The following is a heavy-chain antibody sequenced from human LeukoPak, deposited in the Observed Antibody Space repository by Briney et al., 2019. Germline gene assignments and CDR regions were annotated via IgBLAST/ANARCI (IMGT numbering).Heavy chain of an antibody. CDR1: GGSISYYY. V-gene: IGHV4-59*01. CDR3: ARAGGYSYV. CDR2: VYYSGST. D-gene: IGHD5-18*01. Sequence: SGTLSLTCTVSGGSISYYYWSWIRQPPGKGLDWIGFVYYSGSTNYNPALKSRVTISVDTSKSQFSLKLSSVAAADTAVYYCARAGGYSYVWGQGTLVTVSS. J-gene: IGHJ4*02.